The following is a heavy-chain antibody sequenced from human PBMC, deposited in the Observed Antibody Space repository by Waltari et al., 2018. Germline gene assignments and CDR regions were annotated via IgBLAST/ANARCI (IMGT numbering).Heavy chain of an antibody. J-gene: IGHJ5*02. Sequence: QVQLQESGPGLVKPSETLSLTCTVSGYSISSGYYWGWIRQPPGKGLEGFGTIYHSGGTKYNPSLKSRVTISVDTSKNQFSLKLTSVTAADVAVYYCARLDRFSDYNWFDPWGHGTLVTVSS. CDR2: IYHSGGT. CDR1: GYSISSGYY. D-gene: IGHD3-22*01. CDR3: ARLDRFSDYNWFDP. V-gene: IGHV4-38-2*02.